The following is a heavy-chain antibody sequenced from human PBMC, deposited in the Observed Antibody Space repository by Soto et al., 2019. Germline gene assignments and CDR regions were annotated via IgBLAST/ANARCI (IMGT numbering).Heavy chain of an antibody. D-gene: IGHD1-1*01. CDR2: ISAHNGNT. Sequence: QVHLVQSGAEVKKPGASVKVSCQGSGYALTTYGITWVRQAPGQGLEWMGWISAHNGNTNYAQKLQGRVTVTRDTSTSTAYMELRSLRYDDTAVYYCARGRYGDYWGQGALVTVPS. V-gene: IGHV1-18*01. CDR3: ARGRYGDY. CDR1: GYALTTYG. J-gene: IGHJ4*02.